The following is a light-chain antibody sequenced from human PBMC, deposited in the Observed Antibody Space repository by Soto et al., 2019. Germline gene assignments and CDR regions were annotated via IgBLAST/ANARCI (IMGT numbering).Light chain of an antibody. CDR1: SSDVGGYNL. V-gene: IGLV2-23*01. Sequence: QSALTQPASVSGSPGQSITIPCTGTSSDVGGYNLVSWFQQHPGKAPKLLIYEGTTRPSGVSNRFAGSKSGNTASLTISGLQAEDEADYYCCSYAAGSTPVLFGGGTKLTVL. CDR2: EGT. J-gene: IGLJ2*01. CDR3: CSYAAGSTPVL.